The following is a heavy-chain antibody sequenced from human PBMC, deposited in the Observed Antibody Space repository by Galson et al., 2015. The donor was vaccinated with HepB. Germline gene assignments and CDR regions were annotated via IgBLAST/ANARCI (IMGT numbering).Heavy chain of an antibody. CDR2: IYSGGET. V-gene: IGHV3-53*01. CDR3: AMDGGNPYYYYGLDV. CDR1: GFIVSNTY. J-gene: IGHJ6*02. D-gene: IGHD4-23*01. Sequence: SLRLSCAASGFIVSNTYMNWVRQAPGKGLECVSIIYSGGETYYADFVKGRFTISRDNSKNTLYLQMNSLRSEDTAVYYCAMDGGNPYYYYGLDVWGQGTTVTVSS.